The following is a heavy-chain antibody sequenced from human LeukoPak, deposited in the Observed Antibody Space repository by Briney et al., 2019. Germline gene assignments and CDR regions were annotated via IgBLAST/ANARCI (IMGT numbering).Heavy chain of an antibody. CDR3: ARAYCGTDCYSRAMDY. CDR2: INSEGSST. J-gene: IGHJ4*02. Sequence: GGSLRLSCAASGFTFSNYWMHWVRQAPGKGPVWVSRINSEGSSTSYADSVKGRFIISRGNAKNTLSLQMNSLRVEDTAVYFCARAYCGTDCYSRAMDYWGQGTLVTVSS. V-gene: IGHV3-74*01. CDR1: GFTFSNYW. D-gene: IGHD2-21*02.